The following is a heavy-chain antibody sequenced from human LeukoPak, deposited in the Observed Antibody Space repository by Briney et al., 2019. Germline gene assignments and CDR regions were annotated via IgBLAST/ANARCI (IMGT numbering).Heavy chain of an antibody. D-gene: IGHD5-12*01. CDR2: IYYSGST. J-gene: IGHJ3*02. Sequence: PSQTLSLTCTVSGGSISSGGYYWSWIRQHPGKGLEWIGYIYYSGSTYYNPSLKSRVTISVDTSKNQFSLKLSSVTAADTAVYYCARVGGYSGPDAFDIWGQGTMVTVSS. V-gene: IGHV4-31*03. CDR1: GGSISSGGYY. CDR3: ARVGGYSGPDAFDI.